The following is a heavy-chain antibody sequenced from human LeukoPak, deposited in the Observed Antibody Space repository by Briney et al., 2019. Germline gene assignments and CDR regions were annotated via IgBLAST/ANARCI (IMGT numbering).Heavy chain of an antibody. Sequence: GRSLRLSCAASGFTFSTYAIHWVRQAPGKGLEWVSAVNDAGGATYHAHSVRGRFTISRDNSKNTVHLGMDNLRAEDTAVYYCARTIFGVTHAFDIWSQGTLVTVSS. CDR3: ARTIFGVTHAFDI. D-gene: IGHD3-3*01. CDR1: GFTFSTYA. J-gene: IGHJ3*02. CDR2: VNDAGGAT. V-gene: IGHV3-23*01.